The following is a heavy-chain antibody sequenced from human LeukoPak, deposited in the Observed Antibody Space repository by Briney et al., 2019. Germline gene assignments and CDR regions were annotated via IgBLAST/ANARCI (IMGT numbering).Heavy chain of an antibody. CDR3: AREAYYGVLEGNWFDP. V-gene: IGHV3-7*01. J-gene: IGHJ5*02. CDR1: GFTFSSYW. D-gene: IGHD4-17*01. Sequence: PGGSLRLSCAASGFTFSSYWMSWVRQAPGKGLEWVANIKQDGSEKYYVDSVKGRFTISRDNAKNSLYLQMNSLRAEDTAVYYCAREAYYGVLEGNWFDPWGQGTLVTVSS. CDR2: IKQDGSEK.